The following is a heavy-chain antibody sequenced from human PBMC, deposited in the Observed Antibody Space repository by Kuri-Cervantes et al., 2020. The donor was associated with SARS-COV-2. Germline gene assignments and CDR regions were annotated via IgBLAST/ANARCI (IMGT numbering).Heavy chain of an antibody. Sequence: ASVKVSCKASGYTFTGYYMHWVRQAPGQGLEWMGIINPSGGSTSYAQKFQGRVTMTRDTSTSTAYMDLRSLRSDDTAVYYCARAPYNSGRRGADYWGQGTLVTVSS. J-gene: IGHJ4*02. CDR3: ARAPYNSGRRGADY. CDR1: GYTFTGYY. V-gene: IGHV1-46*01. CDR2: INPSGGST. D-gene: IGHD1-26*01.